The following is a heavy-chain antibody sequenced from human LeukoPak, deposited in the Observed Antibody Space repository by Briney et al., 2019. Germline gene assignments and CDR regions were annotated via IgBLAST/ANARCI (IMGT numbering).Heavy chain of an antibody. J-gene: IGHJ4*02. CDR2: ISPYNGNT. CDR1: GYSFTSYG. V-gene: IGHV1-18*01. CDR3: ARDGGYFDY. Sequence: ASVKVSCKASGYSFTSYGITWVRQAPGQGLEWMGWISPYNGNTNYAQRFQGRVTMTTDTSTSTAYMELRSLRFDDTAVYYCARDGGYFDYWGRGTLVTVSS.